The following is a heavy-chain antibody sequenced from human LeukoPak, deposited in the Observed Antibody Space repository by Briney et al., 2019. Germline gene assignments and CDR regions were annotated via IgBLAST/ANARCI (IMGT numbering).Heavy chain of an antibody. CDR2: IFHSGST. D-gene: IGHD2-8*01. V-gene: IGHV4-38-2*02. CDR3: ARDPNIVLMVYAPHFDY. CDR1: GYSISSGYY. Sequence: SETLSLTCTVSGYSISSGYYWGWIRQPPGKGLEWIGNIFHSGSTYYNPSLKSRVTISVDSSNNRFSLKLNSVTAADMAVYYCARDPNIVLMVYAPHFDYWGQGTLVTVSS. J-gene: IGHJ4*02.